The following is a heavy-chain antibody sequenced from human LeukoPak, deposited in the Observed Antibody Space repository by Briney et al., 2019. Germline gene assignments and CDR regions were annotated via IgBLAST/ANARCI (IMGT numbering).Heavy chain of an antibody. Sequence: PGGTLRLSCAASGFTFSSYGMSWVRQAPGKGLEWVSIIYSGGSTYYADSVKGRFTISRDNSKNTLYLQMNSLRAEDTAVYYCARSPYGYMDVWGKGTTVTISS. J-gene: IGHJ6*03. D-gene: IGHD3-10*01. V-gene: IGHV3-53*01. CDR1: GFTFSSYG. CDR3: ARSPYGYMDV. CDR2: IYSGGST.